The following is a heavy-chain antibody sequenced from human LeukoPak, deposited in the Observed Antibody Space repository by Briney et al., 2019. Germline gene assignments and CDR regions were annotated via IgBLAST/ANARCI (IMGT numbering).Heavy chain of an antibody. J-gene: IGHJ3*02. V-gene: IGHV4-59*01. CDR3: ARDRSRDGYNYDAFDI. Sequence: PSETLSLTCTVSGGSISSYYWSWIRQPPGKGLEWIGYIYYSGSTNYNPSLKSRVTISVDTSKNQFSLKLSSVTAADTAVYYCARDRSRDGYNYDAFDIWGQGTMVTVSS. CDR1: GGSISSYY. CDR2: IYYSGST. D-gene: IGHD5-24*01.